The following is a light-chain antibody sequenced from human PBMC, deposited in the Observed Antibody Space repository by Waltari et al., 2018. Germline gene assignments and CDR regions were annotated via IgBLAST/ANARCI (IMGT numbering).Light chain of an antibody. J-gene: IGLJ2*01. CDR3: QSHDSSLSGSV. Sequence: QSVLTQPPSLSGAPGQRVTISCTGSRSNLRAGSDLHWYQQLPGPAPKLLIYGNNNRPSGVPDRFSGSRSGTSASLAITGLQAEDEADYYCQSHDSSLSGSVFGGGTKLTVL. V-gene: IGLV1-40*01. CDR2: GNN. CDR1: RSNLRAGSD.